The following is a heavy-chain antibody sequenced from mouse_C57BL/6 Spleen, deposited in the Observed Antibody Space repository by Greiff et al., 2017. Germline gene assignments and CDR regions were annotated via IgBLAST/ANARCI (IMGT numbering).Heavy chain of an antibody. Sequence: QVQLQQSGAELVRPGTSVKVSCKASGYAFTNYLIEWVKQRPGQGLEWIGVINPGSGGTNYNEKFKGKATLTADKSSSTAYMQLSSLTSEDSAVYFCARCYDGRGAMDYWGQGTSVTVSS. CDR1: GYAFTNYL. CDR3: ARCYDGRGAMDY. V-gene: IGHV1-54*01. CDR2: INPGSGGT. D-gene: IGHD2-3*01. J-gene: IGHJ4*01.